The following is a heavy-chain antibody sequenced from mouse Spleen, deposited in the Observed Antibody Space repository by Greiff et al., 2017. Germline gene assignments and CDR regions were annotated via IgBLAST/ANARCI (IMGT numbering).Heavy chain of an antibody. D-gene: IGHD2-4*01. CDR2: INYDGSST. CDR1: GFTFSDYY. V-gene: IGHV5-16*01. Sequence: EVQLVESEGGLVQPGSSMKLSCTASGFTFSDYYMAWVRQVPEKGLEWVANINYDGSSTYYLDSLKGRFIISRDNAKNILYLQMSSLKSEDTATYYCARVGLDYAMDYWGQGTSVTVSS. J-gene: IGHJ4*01. CDR3: ARVGLDYAMDY.